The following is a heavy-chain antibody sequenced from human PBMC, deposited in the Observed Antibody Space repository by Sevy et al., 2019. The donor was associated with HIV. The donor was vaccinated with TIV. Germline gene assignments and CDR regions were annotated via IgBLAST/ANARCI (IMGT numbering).Heavy chain of an antibody. Sequence: GGSLRLSCAASGFTFSKYSMSWVRQPPGKGLEWVSTLSFGCGEINYADSVKGRFTISRDNSKSSVYLQMNNLRPEDTAVYDCAREVSNKPHDYWGQGTLVTVSS. CDR3: AREVSNKPHDY. CDR1: GFTFSKYS. CDR2: LSFGCGEI. J-gene: IGHJ4*02. V-gene: IGHV3-23*01. D-gene: IGHD1-26*01.